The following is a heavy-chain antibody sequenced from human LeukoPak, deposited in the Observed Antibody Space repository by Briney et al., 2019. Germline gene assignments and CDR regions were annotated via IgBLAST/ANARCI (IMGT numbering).Heavy chain of an antibody. V-gene: IGHV3-23*01. J-gene: IGHJ4*02. CDR2: ISGSGGST. Sequence: PGGSLRLSCAASGFTFSSYGMSWVRQAPGKGLEWVSAISGSGGSTYYADSVKGRFTISRDNSKNTLYLQMNSLRAEDTAVYYCAKESEWLRFGGYFDYWGQGTLVTVSS. D-gene: IGHD5-12*01. CDR1: GFTFSSYG. CDR3: AKESEWLRFGGYFDY.